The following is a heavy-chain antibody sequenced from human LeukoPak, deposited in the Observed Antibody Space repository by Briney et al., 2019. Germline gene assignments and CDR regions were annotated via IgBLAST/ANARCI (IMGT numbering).Heavy chain of an antibody. V-gene: IGHV3-23*01. D-gene: IGHD2-2*01. CDR2: IRGSGGST. J-gene: IGHJ4*02. Sequence: GGSLRLSCAASGFTFSSYAMSWVRRAPGKGREWVSAIRGSGGSTYYADTVKGRFTISRDSSKNTLYLQVNSLRAEHTAVYYCAKAFYGVVVPAAMVYDYRGQGTLVTVSS. CDR1: GFTFSSYA. CDR3: AKAFYGVVVPAAMVYDY.